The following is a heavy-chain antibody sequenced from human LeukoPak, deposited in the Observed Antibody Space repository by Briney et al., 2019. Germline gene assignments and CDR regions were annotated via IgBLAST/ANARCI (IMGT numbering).Heavy chain of an antibody. D-gene: IGHD3-10*01. CDR2: IWYDGSNK. Sequence: PGGSLRLSCAASGFTFSSYGMHWVRQAPGKGLEWVAVIWYDGSNKCYADSVKGRFTISRDNSKNTLYLQMNSLRAEDTAVYYCARDKGSYYPIDYWGQGTLVTVSS. CDR3: ARDKGSYYPIDY. CDR1: GFTFSSYG. V-gene: IGHV3-33*01. J-gene: IGHJ4*02.